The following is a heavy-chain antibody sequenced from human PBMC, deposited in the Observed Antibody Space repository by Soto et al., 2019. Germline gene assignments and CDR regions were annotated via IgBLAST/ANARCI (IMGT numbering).Heavy chain of an antibody. D-gene: IGHD6-25*01. J-gene: IGHJ6*02. CDR1: GGSFSGYY. CDR3: AGEVAAAGTNYGMDV. Sequence: PSETLSLTCAVYGGSFSGYYRGWIRQPPGKGLEWIGEITHSGSTNYNPSLKTRVTISVDTSNNQFSLKLSSVTPADSAVYYCAGEVAAAGTNYGMDVWGQGTTVPVSS. CDR2: ITHSGST. V-gene: IGHV4-34*01.